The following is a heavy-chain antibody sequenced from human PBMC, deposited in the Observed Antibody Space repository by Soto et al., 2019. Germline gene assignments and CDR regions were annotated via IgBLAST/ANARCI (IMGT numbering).Heavy chain of an antibody. J-gene: IGHJ6*02. D-gene: IGHD3-10*01. V-gene: IGHV3-23*01. CDR1: GFTFSSYA. CDR2: ISGSGGST. Sequence: GGSLRLSCAASGFTFSSYAMSWVRQAPGKGLEWVSAISGSGGSTYYADSVKGRFTISRDNSKNTLYLQMNSLRAEDTAVYYCANHLWFGESREVSYGMDVWGQGTTVTVSS. CDR3: ANHLWFGESREVSYGMDV.